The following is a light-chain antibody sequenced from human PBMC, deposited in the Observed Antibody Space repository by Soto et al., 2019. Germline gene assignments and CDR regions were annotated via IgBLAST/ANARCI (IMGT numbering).Light chain of an antibody. V-gene: IGKV1-12*01. Sequence: DIQMTQSPSSVSASVGDRVTITCRASQGISNWLAWYQQQPGKAPKLLISSAYTLQSGVPSRFSGGGSGAHFTLIISSLQHEDVATYYCQQTNTFLPIAFGGGTKVEIK. CDR2: SAY. CDR1: QGISNW. J-gene: IGKJ4*01. CDR3: QQTNTFLPIA.